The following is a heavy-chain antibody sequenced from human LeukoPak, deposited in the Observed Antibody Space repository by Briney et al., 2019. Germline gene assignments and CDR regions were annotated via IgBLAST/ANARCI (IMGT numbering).Heavy chain of an antibody. D-gene: IGHD3-3*01. Sequence: SVKVSCKASGGTFSSYAISWVRQAPGQGLEWMGGIIPIFGTANYAQKFQGRVTITADKSTSTAYMELRSLRSDDTAVYYCARGSGYYTAFDYWGQGTLVTVSS. CDR1: GGTFSSYA. J-gene: IGHJ4*02. CDR2: IIPIFGTA. CDR3: ARGSGYYTAFDY. V-gene: IGHV1-69*06.